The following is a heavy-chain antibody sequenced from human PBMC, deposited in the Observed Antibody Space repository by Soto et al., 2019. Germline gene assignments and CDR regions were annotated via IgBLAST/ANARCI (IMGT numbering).Heavy chain of an antibody. Sequence: PGGSPRLSCAASGFTFSSYSMNWVRQAPGKGLEWVSYISSSSSTIYYADSVKGRFTISRDNAKNSLYLQMNSLRDEDTAVYYCANIRFLEWFPKDYYYYYGMDVWGQGTTVTVSS. V-gene: IGHV3-48*02. D-gene: IGHD3-3*01. CDR2: ISSSSSTI. J-gene: IGHJ6*02. CDR3: ANIRFLEWFPKDYYYYYGMDV. CDR1: GFTFSSYS.